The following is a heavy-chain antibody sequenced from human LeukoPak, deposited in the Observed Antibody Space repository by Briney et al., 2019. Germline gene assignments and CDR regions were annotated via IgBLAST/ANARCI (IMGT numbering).Heavy chain of an antibody. J-gene: IGHJ4*02. Sequence: GRSLRLSCEASGFSFSTSGVHWVRQAPGKGLEWMAVISKDGRKNHYADSVKGRFTISRDNSKSTLFLQTNSLRPEDTAIYYCARDLLNYGSAYYDVGIFDSWGQGTLVTVSS. D-gene: IGHD3-10*01. CDR2: ISKDGRKN. CDR1: GFSFSTSG. CDR3: ARDLLNYGSAYYDVGIFDS. V-gene: IGHV3-30*04.